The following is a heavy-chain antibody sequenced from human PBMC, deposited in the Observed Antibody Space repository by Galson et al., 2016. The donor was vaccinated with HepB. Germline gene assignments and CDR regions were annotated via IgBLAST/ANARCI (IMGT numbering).Heavy chain of an antibody. CDR3: VRARSSYDRPPPGY. Sequence: SLRLSCAASGFTFSDYYLSWIRQAPGKGLEWVSYISSGGGDIYYADSVRGRFTISRDNAKYSLSLQMNSLSAEDSAVYYCVRARSSYDRPPPGYWGQGTLVTVSS. V-gene: IGHV3-11*04. D-gene: IGHD3-22*01. J-gene: IGHJ4*02. CDR2: ISSGGGDI. CDR1: GFTFSDYY.